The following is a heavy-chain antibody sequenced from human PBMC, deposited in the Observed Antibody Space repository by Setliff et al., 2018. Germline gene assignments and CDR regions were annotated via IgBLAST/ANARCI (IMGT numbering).Heavy chain of an antibody. CDR2: ISPGDSDT. D-gene: IGHD3-10*01. Sequence: PGESLKISCKGSGYSFTNFWIGWVRQMPGQGLEWMGLISPGDSDTRYSPSFQGQVTISADKSINTAYLQWSSLKASDTAIYYCARRGYNYGSGFEYWGQGTLVTVS. CDR1: GYSFTNFW. V-gene: IGHV5-51*01. CDR3: ARRGYNYGSGFEY. J-gene: IGHJ4*02.